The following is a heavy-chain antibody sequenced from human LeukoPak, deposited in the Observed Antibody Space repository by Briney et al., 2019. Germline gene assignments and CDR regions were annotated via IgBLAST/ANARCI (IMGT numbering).Heavy chain of an antibody. CDR1: GFSVSRTY. D-gene: IGHD3-16*01. V-gene: IGHV3-66*01. CDR3: ASSITTPGGFDY. Sequence: PGGSLRLSCAASGFSVSRTYMTWVRQAPEKGLDWFSVIADGGTTYYADSVKGRFTISRDNSKNTLYLQMNSLRAEDTAVYYCASSITTPGGFDYWGQGTLVTVSS. J-gene: IGHJ4*02. CDR2: IADGGTT.